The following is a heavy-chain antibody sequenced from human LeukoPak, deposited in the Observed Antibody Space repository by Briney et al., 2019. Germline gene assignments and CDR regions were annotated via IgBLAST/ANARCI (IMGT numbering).Heavy chain of an antibody. V-gene: IGHV3-7*01. CDR3: ARDRDCGDGGCYPHFDY. CDR2: IRQDGSDK. CDR1: GFTFSNHW. Sequence: GGSLRLSCAASGFTFSNHWMSWVRQAPGKGLEWVANIRQDGSDKYYMDSVKGRFTISRDNAKNSLSLQMNSLRAEDTAVYYCARDRDCGDGGCYPHFDYWGQGVQVTVSS. D-gene: IGHD2-15*01. J-gene: IGHJ4*02.